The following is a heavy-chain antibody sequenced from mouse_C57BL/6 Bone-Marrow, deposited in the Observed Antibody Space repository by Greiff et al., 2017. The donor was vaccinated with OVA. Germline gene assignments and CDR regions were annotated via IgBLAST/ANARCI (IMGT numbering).Heavy chain of an antibody. J-gene: IGHJ4*01. CDR1: GFTFSSYG. CDR3: ARPPLLGYAMDY. CDR2: ISSGGSYT. V-gene: IGHV5-6*01. D-gene: IGHD1-2*01. Sequence: EVKVVESGGDLVKPGGSLKLSCAASGFTFSSYGMSWVRQTPDKRLEWVATISSGGSYTYYPDSVKGRFTISRDNAKNTLYLQMSSLKSEDTAMYYCARPPLLGYAMDYWGQGTSVTVSS.